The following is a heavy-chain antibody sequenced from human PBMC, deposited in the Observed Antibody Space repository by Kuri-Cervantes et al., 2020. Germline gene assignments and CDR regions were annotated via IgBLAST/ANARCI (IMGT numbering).Heavy chain of an antibody. D-gene: IGHD5-24*01. CDR3: ARLLGFQLPLRAFDI. CDR1: GYSFTSYW. J-gene: IGHJ3*02. CDR2: IYPGDSDT. V-gene: IGHV5-51*01. Sequence: KVSCKGSGYSFTSYWIGWVRQMPGKGLEWVGIIYPGDSDTRYSPSFQGQVTISADKSISTAYLQWSSLKASDTAMYYCARLLGFQLPLRAFDIWGQGTMVTVSS.